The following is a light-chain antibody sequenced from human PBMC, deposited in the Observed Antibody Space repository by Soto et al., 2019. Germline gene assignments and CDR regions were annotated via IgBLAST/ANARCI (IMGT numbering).Light chain of an antibody. J-gene: IGLJ2*01. V-gene: IGLV2-14*01. Sequence: SALTQPASGSGSPGQSITISCTGTSSDVGGYNYVSWYQQHPGKAPKLMIYDVSNRPSGVSNRFSGSKSGNTASLTISGLQAEDEADYYCSSYTSSSTLVVFGGGTQLTVL. CDR3: SSYTSSSTLVV. CDR1: SSDVGGYNY. CDR2: DVS.